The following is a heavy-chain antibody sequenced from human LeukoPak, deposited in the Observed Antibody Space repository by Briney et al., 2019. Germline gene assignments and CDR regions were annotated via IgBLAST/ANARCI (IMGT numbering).Heavy chain of an antibody. CDR2: IIPIFGTA. D-gene: IGHD3-3*01. CDR1: GGTYSSYA. J-gene: IGHJ4*02. V-gene: IGHV1-69*13. CDR3: ARGGAYYDFWSGYYMELVY. Sequence: SVKVSCKASGGTYSSYAISWVRQAPGQGLVWMGGIIPIFGTANYAQKFQGRVTITADESTSTAYMELSSLRSEDTAVYYCARGGAYYDFWSGYYMELVYWGQGTLVTVSS.